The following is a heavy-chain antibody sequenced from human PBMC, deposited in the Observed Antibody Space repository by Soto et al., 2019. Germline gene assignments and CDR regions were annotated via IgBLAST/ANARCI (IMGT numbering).Heavy chain of an antibody. CDR1: GFSLRNTSMG. CDR3: ARSLYVDYVHWYFDL. D-gene: IGHD4-17*01. Sequence: QVTLKESGPVLGKPTETLTLTCTVSGFSLRNTSMGVRWIRQSPGKALEWLAHIFSNDATSYRPSLKSRLASSRDTSKSQVVLTMTNVASVDTATYYCARSLYVDYVHWYFDLWGRGTLVTVSS. CDR2: IFSNDAT. J-gene: IGHJ2*01. V-gene: IGHV2-26*01.